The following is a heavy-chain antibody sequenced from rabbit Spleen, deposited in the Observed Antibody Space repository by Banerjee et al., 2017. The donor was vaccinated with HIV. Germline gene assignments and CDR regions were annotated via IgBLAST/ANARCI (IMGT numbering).Heavy chain of an antibody. D-gene: IGHD8-1*01. CDR3: ARDTGSSFSSYGMDL. J-gene: IGHJ6*01. CDR1: GFSFNSGDD. Sequence: QSLEESGGGLVKPGASLTLTCKASGFSFNSGDDMCWVRQAPGKGLEWIACIYAGSGSTYSATWAKGRFTISKTSSTTVTLQMTSLTVADTAPYFCARDTGSSFSSYGMDLWGPGTLVTVS. V-gene: IGHV1S40*01. CDR2: IYAGSGST.